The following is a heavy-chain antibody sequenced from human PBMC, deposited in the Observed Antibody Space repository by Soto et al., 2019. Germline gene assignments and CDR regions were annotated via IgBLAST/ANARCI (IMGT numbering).Heavy chain of an antibody. Sequence: VASVKVSCKASGGTFSSCAISWVRQAPGQGLEWMGGIIPIFGTANYAQKFQGRVTITADESTSTAYMELSSLRSEDTAVYYCARVVPAAPNDKYYYSYGMDVWGQGTTVTVSS. CDR1: GGTFSSCA. CDR2: IIPIFGTA. V-gene: IGHV1-69*13. J-gene: IGHJ6*02. CDR3: ARVVPAAPNDKYYYSYGMDV. D-gene: IGHD2-2*01.